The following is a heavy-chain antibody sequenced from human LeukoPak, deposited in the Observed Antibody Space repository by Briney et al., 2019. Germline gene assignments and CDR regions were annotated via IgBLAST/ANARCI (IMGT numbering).Heavy chain of an antibody. V-gene: IGHV4-59*12. D-gene: IGHD3-22*01. Sequence: SETLSLTCAVSGGSISRYYWSWIRQSPGKGLEWIAFISSSGSTKYSPSLKSRVTISVDRSKNQFSLKLSSVTAADTAVYYCARVRVYYDSSGYFDYWGQGTLVTVSS. CDR2: ISSSGST. CDR3: ARVRVYYDSSGYFDY. CDR1: GGSISRYY. J-gene: IGHJ4*02.